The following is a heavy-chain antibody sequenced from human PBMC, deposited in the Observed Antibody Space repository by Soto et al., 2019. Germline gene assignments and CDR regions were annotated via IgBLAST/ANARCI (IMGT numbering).Heavy chain of an antibody. CDR2: ISAYNGNT. V-gene: IGHV1-18*01. Sequence: ASVKVSCKASGYTFTSYGISWVRQAPGQGLEWMGWISAYNGNTNYAQKLQGRVTMTTDTSTSTAYMELSSLRSEDTAVYYCARDSYGDYNTNYYYYYMDVWGKGTTVTVSS. CDR1: GYTFTSYG. D-gene: IGHD4-17*01. J-gene: IGHJ6*03. CDR3: ARDSYGDYNTNYYYYYMDV.